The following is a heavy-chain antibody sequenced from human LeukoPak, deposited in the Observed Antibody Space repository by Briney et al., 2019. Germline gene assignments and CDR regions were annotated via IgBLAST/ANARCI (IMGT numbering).Heavy chain of an antibody. CDR1: GFIFSSYG. J-gene: IGHJ4*02. CDR3: AKDYYDSYYFDS. CDR2: ISGSGGST. V-gene: IGHV3-23*01. D-gene: IGHD3-22*01. Sequence: GGSLRLSCVASGFIFSSYGMSWVRQAPGKGLEWVSAISGSGGSTYYADSVKGRFTISRDNSKNTLYLQMNSLRAEDTAVYYCAKDYYDSYYFDSWGQGTLVTVSS.